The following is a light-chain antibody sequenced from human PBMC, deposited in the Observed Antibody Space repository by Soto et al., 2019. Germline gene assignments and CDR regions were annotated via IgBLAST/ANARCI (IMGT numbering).Light chain of an antibody. CDR2: GAS. CDR1: QSVCSRY. J-gene: IGKJ1*01. V-gene: IGKV3-11*01. Sequence: EIVLTQSPGTLSLSPGESATLSGSASQSVCSRYLAWYQQKPGQAPRLLIYGASSMATGISARFSGSGSGTDFTLTISSLEPEDFAVYYCQQRSNWPRTFGQGTKVDIK. CDR3: QQRSNWPRT.